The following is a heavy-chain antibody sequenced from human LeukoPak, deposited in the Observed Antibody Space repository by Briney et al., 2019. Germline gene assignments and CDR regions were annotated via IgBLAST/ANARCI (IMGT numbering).Heavy chain of an antibody. CDR2: IIGGDGTI. Sequence: GGSLRLSCTASGFPFGTYTVSWVRQAPGKGLQWVSSIIGGDGTIYYADSVKGRFTISRDISKNTLYLQMNSLRAEDTAIYYCAKGASPFDYLGQGTLVTVSS. V-gene: IGHV3-23*01. J-gene: IGHJ4*02. CDR1: GFPFGTYT. CDR3: AKGASPFDY.